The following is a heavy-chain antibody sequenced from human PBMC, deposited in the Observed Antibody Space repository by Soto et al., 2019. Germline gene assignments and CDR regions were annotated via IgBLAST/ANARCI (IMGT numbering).Heavy chain of an antibody. CDR3: ARNGFGRAAMAGLDV. J-gene: IGHJ6*02. CDR1: GGTFSSYA. D-gene: IGHD2-2*01. V-gene: IGHV1-69*12. Sequence: QVQLVQSGAEVKKPGSSVKVSCKASGGTFSSYAISWVRQAPGQGLEWMGGIIPIFGTANYAQKFQGRVMITADESTGRGSRELRSLRSEDRSVYYGARNGFGRAAMAGLDVWGQGTTVTVSS. CDR2: IIPIFGTA.